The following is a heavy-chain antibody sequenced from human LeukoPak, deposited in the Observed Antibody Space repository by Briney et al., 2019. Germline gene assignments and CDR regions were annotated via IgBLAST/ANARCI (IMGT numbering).Heavy chain of an antibody. Sequence: GGSLRLSCAASGFTFNNAWMTWVRQAPGKGLEWVGRIRGKTDGETTDYAAPVQGRFTISRDDSKDTLYLQMNSLKTEDTAVYYCILAAAGPAYWGQGTLVTVSS. CDR3: ILAAAGPAY. V-gene: IGHV3-15*01. J-gene: IGHJ4*02. CDR2: IRGKTDGETT. CDR1: GFTFNNAW. D-gene: IGHD6-13*01.